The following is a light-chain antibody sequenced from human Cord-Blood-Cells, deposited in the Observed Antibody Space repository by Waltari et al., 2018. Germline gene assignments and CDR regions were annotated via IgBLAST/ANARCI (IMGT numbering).Light chain of an antibody. CDR1: SRDVGGYNY. V-gene: IGLV2-14*01. Sequence: QSALTQPASVSGSPGQSITISCTGTSRDVGGYNYVSWYQQHPGTAPKLMIYDVRKRPSGVSNRFSGSKSGNTASLTISGLQAEDEADYYCSSYTSSSTWVFGGGTKLTVL. J-gene: IGLJ3*02. CDR2: DVR. CDR3: SSYTSSSTWV.